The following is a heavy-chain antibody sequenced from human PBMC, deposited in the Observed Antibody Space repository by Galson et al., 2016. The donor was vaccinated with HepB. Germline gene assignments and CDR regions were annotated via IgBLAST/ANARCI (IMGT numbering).Heavy chain of an antibody. V-gene: IGHV3-33*01. CDR3: ARAPHHDFNSIDV. D-gene: IGHD2-21*01. CDR2: IWSDGTNK. J-gene: IGHJ6*01. CDR1: GFTFSAYG. Sequence: SLRLSCAASGFTFSAYGMHWVRQAPGKGLEWVANIWSDGTNKYYGDSAKGRFTISRDTSKNTLYLRMNSLRAEDTAVYYCARAPHHDFNSIDVWGQGTTVTVSS.